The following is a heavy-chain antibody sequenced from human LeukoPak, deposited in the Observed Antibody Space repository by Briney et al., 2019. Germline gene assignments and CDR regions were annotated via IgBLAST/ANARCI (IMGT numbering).Heavy chain of an antibody. Sequence: GGSLRLSCAASGFTFSSYAMSWVRQAPGKGLEWISGISGTGSSTYYADSVKGRFTISRDNSKNTLYLKMNSLRAEDTAVYYCEPQGLDSEGDYWGQGTLVTVSS. CDR1: GFTFSSYA. V-gene: IGHV3-23*01. J-gene: IGHJ4*02. CDR2: ISGTGSST. D-gene: IGHD3-22*01. CDR3: EPQGLDSEGDY.